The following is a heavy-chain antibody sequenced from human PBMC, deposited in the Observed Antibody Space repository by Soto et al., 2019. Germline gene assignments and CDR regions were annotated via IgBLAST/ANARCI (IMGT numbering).Heavy chain of an antibody. CDR3: AGTAGILLLFGELRYYLDY. D-gene: IGHD3-10*01. CDR2: INHSGST. Sequence: QVHLQQWGAGLLKPSETLSLTCAVYGGTFSGYYWSWIRQSPGKGLEWIGEINHSGSTNYNPSLKSRVTISVDASKKQFSLKLSSVTAADTAVYYCAGTAGILLLFGELRYYLDYWGQGTLVTV. CDR1: GGTFSGYY. V-gene: IGHV4-34*08. J-gene: IGHJ4*02.